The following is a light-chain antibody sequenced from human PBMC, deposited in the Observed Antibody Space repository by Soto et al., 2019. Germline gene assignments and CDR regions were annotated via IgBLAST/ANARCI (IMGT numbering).Light chain of an antibody. CDR2: DAF. J-gene: IGKJ1*01. CDR3: HQYGGPRWT. Sequence: EIVLTQSPATLSLSPGERATLSCRASQSVSNYLAWYQEKPGQAPRLLIYDAFNRATGIPARFSGSGSGTDFTLTISSLEPEDFAVYYCHQYGGPRWTFGQGTKVEIK. V-gene: IGKV3-11*01. CDR1: QSVSNY.